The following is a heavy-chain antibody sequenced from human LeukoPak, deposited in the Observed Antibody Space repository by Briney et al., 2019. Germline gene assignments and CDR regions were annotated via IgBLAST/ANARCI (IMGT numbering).Heavy chain of an antibody. CDR1: GYTLTELS. Sequence: ASVKVSCKVSGYTLTELSMHWVRQAPGKGLEWMGGFDPEDGETIYAQKFQGRVTMTEDTSTDTAYMELRSLRSDDTAVYYCARVQGYYDILTGPWDWGQGTLVTVSS. D-gene: IGHD3-9*01. V-gene: IGHV1-24*01. J-gene: IGHJ4*02. CDR2: FDPEDGET. CDR3: ARVQGYYDILTGPWD.